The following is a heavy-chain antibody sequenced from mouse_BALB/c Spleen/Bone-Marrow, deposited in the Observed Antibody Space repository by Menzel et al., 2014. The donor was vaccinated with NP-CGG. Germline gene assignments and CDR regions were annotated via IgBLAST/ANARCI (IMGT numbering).Heavy chain of an antibody. CDR2: IDPYDSET. V-gene: IGHV1-52*01. Sequence: QVQLQQSGAELVRLGASVKLSCKASGYTFTSYWMNWVKQRPEQGLEWIGRIDPYDSETHYNQNFRDKAILTVDKSSRIAFMQLSSLTSEDSAVYYCARSPDTYPSMDYWGQGTSVTVSS. J-gene: IGHJ4*01. CDR1: GYTFTSYW. CDR3: ARSPDTYPSMDY.